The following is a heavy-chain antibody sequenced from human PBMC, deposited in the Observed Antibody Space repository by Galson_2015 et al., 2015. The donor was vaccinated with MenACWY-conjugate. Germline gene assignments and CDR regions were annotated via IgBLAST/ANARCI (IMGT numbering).Heavy chain of an antibody. J-gene: IGHJ4*02. V-gene: IGHV4-59*01. Sequence: SETLSLTCTVSGGSISGYFWSWIRQPPGKGLEWIGYIHYSGSTNYNPSLKSRVTILLDTSKNQFSLKPSSVTAADTAVYYCARALYGSGLSPIWGQGILVAVSS. CDR1: GGSISGYF. D-gene: IGHD3-10*01. CDR2: IHYSGST. CDR3: ARALYGSGLSPI.